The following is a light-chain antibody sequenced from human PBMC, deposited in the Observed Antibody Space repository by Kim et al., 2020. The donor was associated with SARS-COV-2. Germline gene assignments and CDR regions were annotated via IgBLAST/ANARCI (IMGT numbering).Light chain of an antibody. CDR2: AAY. CDR3: QQSYSLPLT. Sequence: ASVGDRVTITCRASPGVSTWLAWYQQKPGKAPKLLIYAAYDLQSGVPSRFSGSGSGTDFTLTISSLQPEDVATYSCQQSYSLPLTFGPGTKVDIK. CDR1: PGVSTW. V-gene: IGKV1-12*01. J-gene: IGKJ3*01.